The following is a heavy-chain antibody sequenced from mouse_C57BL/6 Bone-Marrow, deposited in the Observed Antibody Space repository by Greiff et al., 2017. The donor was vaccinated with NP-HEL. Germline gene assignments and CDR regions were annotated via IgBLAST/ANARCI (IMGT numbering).Heavy chain of an antibody. D-gene: IGHD3-2*02. Sequence: QVQLQQSGAELVRPGTSVKMSCKASGYTFTNYWIGWAKQRPGHGLEWDWDIYPGGGYTNYNEKFKGKATLTADKSSSTAYMQFSSLTSEDSAIYYCARKQAYRGYFDYWGQGTTLTVSS. CDR2: IYPGGGYT. CDR3: ARKQAYRGYFDY. V-gene: IGHV1-63*01. J-gene: IGHJ2*01. CDR1: GYTFTNYW.